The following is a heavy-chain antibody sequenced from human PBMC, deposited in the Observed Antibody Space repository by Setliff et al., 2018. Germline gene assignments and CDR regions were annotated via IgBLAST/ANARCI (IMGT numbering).Heavy chain of an antibody. V-gene: IGHV1-46*01. J-gene: IGHJ4*02. CDR2: INASGGST. D-gene: IGHD6-19*01. CDR1: GYTFTNYN. CDR3: ARVTIAVAGYFDF. Sequence: ASVKVSCKASGYTFTNYNMHWVRQAPGQGLEWMGIINASGGSTTYAQKFQGRVTMTRDTSTSTVYLEMTSLRSDDTAVYYCARVTIAVAGYFDFWGQGTLVTVSS.